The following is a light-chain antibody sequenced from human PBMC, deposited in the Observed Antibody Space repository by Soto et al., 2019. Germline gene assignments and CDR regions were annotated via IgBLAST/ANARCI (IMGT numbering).Light chain of an antibody. J-gene: IGKJ2*01. Sequence: DIQMTQSPSSLSASVGDRVTITCRASQSVSSYLNWYQQKPGKAPNLLIYAASSLQSGVPSRFSGSGSGTDFTLTISSLQPEDFATYYCQQSYSIPQNPFGQGTKLEIK. CDR2: AAS. V-gene: IGKV1-39*01. CDR1: QSVSSY. CDR3: QQSYSIPQNP.